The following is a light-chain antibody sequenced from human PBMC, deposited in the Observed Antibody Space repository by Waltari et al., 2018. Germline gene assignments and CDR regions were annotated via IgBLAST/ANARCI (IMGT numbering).Light chain of an antibody. CDR3: LLSNSGARWV. CDR2: DAS. Sequence: WCQQNPGQAPMTLIDDASNKPSRTPARFSGSLLGDKAALTLAGAQPEDEAEYYGLLSNSGARWVFGGGTKLTVL. J-gene: IGLJ3*02. V-gene: IGLV7-46*01.